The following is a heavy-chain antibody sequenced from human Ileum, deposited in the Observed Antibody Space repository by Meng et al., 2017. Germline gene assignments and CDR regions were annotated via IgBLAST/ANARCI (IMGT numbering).Heavy chain of an antibody. V-gene: IGHV4-31*01. CDR2: IXSSXGT. D-gene: IGHD2-15*01. J-gene: IGHJ4*02. Sequence: DSGPGXXKPXXXLSXXXTVXXDSIXXGGXXXTXXRXXPGKGLXWIGYIXSSXGTYYTPSLKSLVTISLDTSKNQFSLRLSSVTAADTAVYYCARIGFCSGRSCYGFFDYWGQGTLVTVSS. CDR3: ARIGFCSGRSCYGFFDY. CDR1: XDSIXXGGXX.